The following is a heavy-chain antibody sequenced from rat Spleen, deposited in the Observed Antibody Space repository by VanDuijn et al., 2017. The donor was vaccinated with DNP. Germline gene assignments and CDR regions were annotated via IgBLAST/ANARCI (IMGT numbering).Heavy chain of an antibody. V-gene: IGHV5-7*01. J-gene: IGHJ3*01. CDR2: ISYDGLST. D-gene: IGHD1-12*03. Sequence: EVKLVESGGGLVQPGRSLKLSCAASGFTFSDYNMVWVRQAPKKGLEWVATISYDGLSTNYRDSVKGRFTISRDNAKSTLYLQMDSVRSEDTATYYCATSGYGYDGYPFAYWGQGTLVTVSS. CDR3: ATSGYGYDGYPFAY. CDR1: GFTFSDYN.